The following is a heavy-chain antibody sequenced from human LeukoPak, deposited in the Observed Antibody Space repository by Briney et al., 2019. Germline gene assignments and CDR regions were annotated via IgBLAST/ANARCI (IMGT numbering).Heavy chain of an antibody. D-gene: IGHD2-2*01. CDR1: GYTFTSYY. J-gene: IGHJ3*02. V-gene: IGHV1-46*01. CDR3: ARAGDIVVVPAAIEAFDI. CDR2: INPSGGST. Sequence: ASVKVSCKASGYTFTSYYMHWVRQAPGQGLEWMGIINPSGGSTGYAQKFQGRVTMTRDTSTSTVYMELSSLRSEDTAVYYCARAGDIVVVPAAIEAFDIWGQGTMVTVSS.